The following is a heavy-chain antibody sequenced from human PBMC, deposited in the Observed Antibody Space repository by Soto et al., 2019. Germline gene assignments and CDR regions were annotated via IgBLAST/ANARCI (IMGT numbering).Heavy chain of an antibody. CDR2: IIPIFGTA. CDR3: ARVLRGYSYGIFDY. J-gene: IGHJ4*02. Sequence: SVKVSCKASGGTFSSYAISWVREAPGQGLEWMGGIIPIFGTANYAQKFQGRVTITADESTSTAYMELSSLRSEDTAVYYCARVLRGYSYGIFDYWGQGTLVTVSS. V-gene: IGHV1-69*13. D-gene: IGHD5-18*01. CDR1: GGTFSSYA.